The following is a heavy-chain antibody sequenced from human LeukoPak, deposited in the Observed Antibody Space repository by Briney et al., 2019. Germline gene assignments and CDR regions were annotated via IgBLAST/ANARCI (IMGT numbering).Heavy chain of an antibody. CDR3: AKAGLTECFDY. V-gene: IGHV3-30*02. CDR1: GFTFSSYG. D-gene: IGHD1-14*01. J-gene: IGHJ4*02. Sequence: GGSLRHSCAASGFTFSSYGMHWVRQAPDKGLEWVSFILYDGSNKYYADSVKCRFTISRDNSKNTLYLQMNGLRAEDTAVYYCAKAGLTECFDYWGQGTLVTVSS. CDR2: ILYDGSNK.